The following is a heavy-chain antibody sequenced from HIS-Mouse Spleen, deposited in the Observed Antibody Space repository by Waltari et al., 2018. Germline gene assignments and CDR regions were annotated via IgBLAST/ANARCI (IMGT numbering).Heavy chain of an antibody. J-gene: IGHJ3*02. CDR1: GFTFSSSG. V-gene: IGHV3-30*18. CDR2: ISYDGSNK. CDR3: AKDPRGWYYTFDI. Sequence: QVQLVESGGGVVQPGRSLRLSCAASGFTFSSSGRHWVRQAPGKGLEWVAVISYDGSNKYYADSVKGRFTISRDNSKNTLYLQMNSLRAEDTAVYYCAKDPRGWYYTFDIWGQGTMVTVSS. D-gene: IGHD6-19*01.